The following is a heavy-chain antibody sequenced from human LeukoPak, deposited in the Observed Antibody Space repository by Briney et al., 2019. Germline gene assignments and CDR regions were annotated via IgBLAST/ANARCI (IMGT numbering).Heavy chain of an antibody. J-gene: IGHJ4*02. D-gene: IGHD6-13*01. V-gene: IGHV3-23*01. CDR3: AKRGSGSTWNPADY. CDR1: GFTFTSYA. Sequence: PGGSLRLSCAASGFTFTSYALSWVRQAPGKGLEWVSAMSARGGGTYYADSVKGRFTISRDNSKSTLYLQMNSLRPEDTAVYYCAKRGSGSTWNPADYWGQGTLVTVSS. CDR2: MSARGGGT.